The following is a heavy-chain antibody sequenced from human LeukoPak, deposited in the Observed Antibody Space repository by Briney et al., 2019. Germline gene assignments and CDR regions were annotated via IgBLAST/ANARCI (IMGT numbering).Heavy chain of an antibody. V-gene: IGHV3-7*01. J-gene: IGHJ4*02. Sequence: AGGSLRLSCAASGFTFSSYWMSWVRQAPGKGLEWVANIKQDGSEKYYVDSVKGRFTISRDNAKNSLYPQMNSLRAEDTAVYYCAREGVLVAGRRHLDYWGQGTLVTVSS. CDR3: AREGVLVAGRRHLDY. CDR1: GFTFSSYW. CDR2: IKQDGSEK. D-gene: IGHD6-19*01.